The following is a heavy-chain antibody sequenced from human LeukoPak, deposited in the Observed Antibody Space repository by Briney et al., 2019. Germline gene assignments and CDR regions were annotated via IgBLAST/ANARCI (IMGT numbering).Heavy chain of an antibody. D-gene: IGHD3-16*01. V-gene: IGHV3-23*01. CDR3: AKGGLRGGTYNDDF. CDR2: ISGSGGNT. J-gene: IGHJ4*02. Sequence: PGGPLRLSCEASGFSFSIYGMSWVRQAPGKGLEWVSGISGSGGNTYYAEALTGRFTVSRDNSKDTLYLQMNSLRAEDTALYYCAKGGLRGGTYNDDFWGQGTLVTVSS. CDR1: GFSFSIYG.